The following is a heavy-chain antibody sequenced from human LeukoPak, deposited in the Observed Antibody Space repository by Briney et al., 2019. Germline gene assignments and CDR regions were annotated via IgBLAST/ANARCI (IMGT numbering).Heavy chain of an antibody. D-gene: IGHD2-21*02. CDR2: IYYSGST. CDR1: GGSISSGDYY. CDR3: ARAVVTAIGSHYDY. V-gene: IGHV4-30-4*01. Sequence: QVQLQESGPGLVKPSQTLSLTCTVSGGSISSGDYYWSWIRQPPGKGLAWIGYIYYSGSTYYNPSLNSRVTISVDTSKNQFSLKLSSVTAADTAVYYCARAVVTAIGSHYDYWGQGTLVTVSS. J-gene: IGHJ4*02.